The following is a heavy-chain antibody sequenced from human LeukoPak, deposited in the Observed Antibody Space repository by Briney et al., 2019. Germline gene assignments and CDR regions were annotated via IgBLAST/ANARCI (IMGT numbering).Heavy chain of an antibody. V-gene: IGHV3-21*01. Sequence: GGSLRLSCAASEFTFSSYSMNWVRQAPGKGLEWVSSISSSSSYIYYADSVKGRFTISRDNAKNSLYLQMNSLRAEDTAVYYCARDVGGTYYGSGIEAHYYHGMDVWGQGTTVTVSS. J-gene: IGHJ6*02. CDR3: ARDVGGTYYGSGIEAHYYHGMDV. D-gene: IGHD3-10*01. CDR2: ISSSSSYI. CDR1: EFTFSSYS.